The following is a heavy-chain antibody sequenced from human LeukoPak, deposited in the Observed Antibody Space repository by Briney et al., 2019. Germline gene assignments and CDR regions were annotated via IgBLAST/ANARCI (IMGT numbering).Heavy chain of an antibody. J-gene: IGHJ4*02. Sequence: SQTLSLTCTVSGGSISSGDYYWSWIRQPPGKGLEWIGYINYSGSTYYNPSLKSRVTISVDTSKNQFSLKLSSVTATDTAVYYCARGNPWFGLSRWGQGTLVTVSS. CDR3: ARGNPWFGLSR. CDR2: INYSGST. CDR1: GGSISSGDYY. D-gene: IGHD3-10*01. V-gene: IGHV4-30-4*08.